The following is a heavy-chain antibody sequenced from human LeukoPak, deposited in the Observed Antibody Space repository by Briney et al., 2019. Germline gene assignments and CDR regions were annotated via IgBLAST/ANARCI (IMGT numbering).Heavy chain of an antibody. CDR3: ARQELGNYGDPTQGFDY. J-gene: IGHJ4*02. V-gene: IGHV5-51*01. D-gene: IGHD4-17*01. CDR2: IYPGDSDT. Sequence: GESLKISCKGSGYSFTSYWIGWVRQMPGKGLEWMGIIYPGDSDTRYSPSFQGQVTISADKSISTAYLQWSSLKASDTAMYYCARQELGNYGDPTQGFDYWGQGTLVTVSS. CDR1: GYSFTSYW.